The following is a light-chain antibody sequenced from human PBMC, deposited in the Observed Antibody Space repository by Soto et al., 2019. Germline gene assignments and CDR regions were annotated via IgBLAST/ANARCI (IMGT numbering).Light chain of an antibody. Sequence: EIVLTQSPGTLSLSPGERATLSCWASQSVSNNYLAWYQQKPGQAPRLLIYGASTRATGIPARFSGSGSGTEFTLTITSLQSEDFAVYYCQQYNNWPPTTFGQGTRLEIK. CDR3: QQYNNWPPTT. J-gene: IGKJ5*01. CDR2: GAS. CDR1: QSVSNN. V-gene: IGKV3D-15*01.